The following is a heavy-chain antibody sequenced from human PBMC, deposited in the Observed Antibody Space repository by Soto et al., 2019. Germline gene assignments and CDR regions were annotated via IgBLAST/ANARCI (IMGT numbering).Heavy chain of an antibody. J-gene: IGHJ4*02. CDR2: ISGSGGST. V-gene: IGHV3-23*01. CDR3: AKTDVLRYFDWPTPDY. Sequence: EVQLLESGGGLVQPGGSMRLSCAASGFTFSSYAMSWVRQAPGKGLEWVSAISGSGGSTYYADSVKGRFTISRDNSKNTLYLQMNSLRAEDTAVYYCAKTDVLRYFDWPTPDYWGQGTLDTVSS. CDR1: GFTFSSYA. D-gene: IGHD3-9*01.